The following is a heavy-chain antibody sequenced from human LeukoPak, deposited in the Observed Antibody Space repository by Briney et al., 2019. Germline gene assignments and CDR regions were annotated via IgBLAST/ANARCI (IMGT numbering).Heavy chain of an antibody. J-gene: IGHJ4*02. CDR2: IHTSGNS. Sequence: PSETLSLTCTVSGGPISTYYWSWIRQPAGKGLEWIGRIHTSGNSDYNPSLKSRITMSVDTSKNQFSLKVRSVTAADTAVYYCAREGSATARPFVSNDYWGQGTLVTVSS. CDR1: GGPISTYY. V-gene: IGHV4-4*07. CDR3: AREGSATARPFVSNDY. D-gene: IGHD6-6*01.